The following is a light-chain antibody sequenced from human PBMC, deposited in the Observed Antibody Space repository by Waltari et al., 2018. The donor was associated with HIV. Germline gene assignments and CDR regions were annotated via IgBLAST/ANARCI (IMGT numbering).Light chain of an antibody. Sequence: DIQMTQSPSSLSASIGDRVTITCQSSQDHNTYLNWYQQKQGKAPNLLIYDASNLGTWGPSRCSGSGSGTDFTFTISSLQPEDIATYHCQQYDSLPFTFGPGTTVDIK. CDR2: DAS. CDR3: QQYDSLPFT. V-gene: IGKV1-33*01. CDR1: QDHNTY. J-gene: IGKJ3*01.